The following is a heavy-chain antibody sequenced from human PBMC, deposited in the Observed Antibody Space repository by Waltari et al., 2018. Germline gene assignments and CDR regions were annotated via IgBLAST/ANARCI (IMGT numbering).Heavy chain of an antibody. J-gene: IGHJ4*02. Sequence: QVQLVQSGAEVKKPGASVKVSCKASGYTFTSYGISGVRQAPGQGLEWMGGIAHTNGTPNNPRRPQGKVTMTPEPPRGTANWRLGALEPTTPAGNSWGEGPFTLDYGGKEPLV. D-gene: IGHD1-26*01. V-gene: IGHV1-18*01. CDR3: GEGPFTLDY. CDR2: IAHTNGTP. CDR1: GYTFTSYG.